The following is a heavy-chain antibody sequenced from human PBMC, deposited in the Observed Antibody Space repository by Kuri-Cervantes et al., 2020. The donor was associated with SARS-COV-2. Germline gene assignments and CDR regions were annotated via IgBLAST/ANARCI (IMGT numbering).Heavy chain of an antibody. Sequence: GGSLRLSCAASGFTFDDYGMSWVRQAPGKGLEWVANIKQDGSEKYYVDSVKGRFTISRDNAKNSLYLQMNSLRAEDTAVYYCACPGKTPAAYWGQGTLVTVSS. J-gene: IGHJ4*02. D-gene: IGHD2-15*01. CDR1: GFTFDDYG. CDR3: ACPGKTPAAY. CDR2: IKQDGSEK. V-gene: IGHV3-7*01.